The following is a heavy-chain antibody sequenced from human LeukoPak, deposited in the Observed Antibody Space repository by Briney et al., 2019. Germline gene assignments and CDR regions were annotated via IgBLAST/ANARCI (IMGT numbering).Heavy chain of an antibody. V-gene: IGHV3-21*01. CDR1: GFTFSSYS. D-gene: IGHD7-27*01. J-gene: IGHJ5*02. Sequence: GGSLRLSCAASGFTFSSYSMNWVRQAPGKGLEWVSSISSSSSYIYYADSVKGRFTISRDNAKNSLYLQMNSLRAEDTAVYYCARDGDSVAKRFDPWGQGTLVTVSS. CDR2: ISSSSSYI. CDR3: ARDGDSVAKRFDP.